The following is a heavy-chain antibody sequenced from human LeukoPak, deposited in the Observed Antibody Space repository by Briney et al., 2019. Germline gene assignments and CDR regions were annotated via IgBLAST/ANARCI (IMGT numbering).Heavy chain of an antibody. D-gene: IGHD3-10*01. Sequence: PGGSLRLSCAASGFTFSNAWLSWVRQAPGKGLEWVGRIKSGTTDYAAPVKGRFTISRDDSKNTLYLQMNSLKTEDTALYYCTTDHHYDSGTYKGYWGQGTLVTVSS. CDR3: TTDHHYDSGTYKGY. CDR2: IKSGTT. J-gene: IGHJ4*02. V-gene: IGHV3-15*01. CDR1: GFTFSNAW.